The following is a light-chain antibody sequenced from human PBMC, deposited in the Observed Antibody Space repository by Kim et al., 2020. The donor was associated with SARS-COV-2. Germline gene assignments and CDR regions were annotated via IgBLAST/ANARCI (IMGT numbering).Light chain of an antibody. Sequence: PACNSCRSSQSILHSNGYNYLDWYLQRPGQSRRLLIYLSSNRACGVPDRFSGSGSGTDFTLKISRVEAWNVGVYYCMQALQTPWTLGQGTKVDIK. CDR2: LSS. J-gene: IGKJ1*01. V-gene: IGKV2-28*01. CDR3: MQALQTPWT. CDR1: QSILHSNGYNY.